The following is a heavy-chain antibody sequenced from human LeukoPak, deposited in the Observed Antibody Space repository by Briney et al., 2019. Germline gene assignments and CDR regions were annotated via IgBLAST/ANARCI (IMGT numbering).Heavy chain of an antibody. CDR1: GGSISSYY. V-gene: IGHV4-59*01. Sequence: SETLSLTCTVSGGSISSYYWSWIRQPPGKGLEWMGYIYYSGSTNYNPSLKSRVTISVDTSKHQFSLKLSSVTAADTAVYYCASQGIAAAGNEFDYWGQGTLVTVSS. J-gene: IGHJ4*02. D-gene: IGHD6-13*01. CDR2: IYYSGST. CDR3: ASQGIAAAGNEFDY.